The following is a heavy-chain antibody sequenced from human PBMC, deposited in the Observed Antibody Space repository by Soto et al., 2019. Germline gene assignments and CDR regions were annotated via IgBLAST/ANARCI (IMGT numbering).Heavy chain of an antibody. CDR1: GGSISSYY. V-gene: IGHV4-59*01. CDR2: IYYSGST. Sequence: SETLSLTCTVSGGSISSYYWSWIRQPPGKGLEWIGYIYYSGSTNYNPSLKSRVTISVDTSKNQFSLKLSSVTAADTAVYYCARAHPYGGNSRYFDYWGQGTLVTVSS. J-gene: IGHJ4*02. CDR3: ARAHPYGGNSRYFDY. D-gene: IGHD4-17*01.